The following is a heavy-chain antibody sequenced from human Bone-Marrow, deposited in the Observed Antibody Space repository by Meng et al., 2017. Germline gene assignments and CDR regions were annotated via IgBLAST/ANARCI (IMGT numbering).Heavy chain of an antibody. CDR3: ARVYSPAITFGGVIGWFDP. Sequence: SETLSLTCTVSGYSISSGYYWGWIRQPPGKGLEWIGSIYHSGSTYYNPSLKSRVTISVDTYKNQFSLKLSSVTAADTAVYYCARVYSPAITFGGVIGWFDPWGQGTLVTVSS. J-gene: IGHJ5*02. CDR2: IYHSGST. V-gene: IGHV4-38-2*02. CDR1: GYSISSGYY. D-gene: IGHD3-16*02.